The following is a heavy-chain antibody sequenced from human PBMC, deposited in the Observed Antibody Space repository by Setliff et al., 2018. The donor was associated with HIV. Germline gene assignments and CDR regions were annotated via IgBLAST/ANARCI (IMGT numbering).Heavy chain of an antibody. CDR2: VIPIFGTA. CDR3: AREGDCSGGSCYYYYGMDV. CDR1: GGTFSSYA. Sequence: ASVKVSCKASGGTFSSYAISWVRQAPGQGLEWMGGVIPIFGTANYAQKFQGRVTITTDESTSTAYMELSSLRSEDTAVYYCAREGDCSGGSCYYYYGMDVWGQGTTVTVSS. V-gene: IGHV1-69*05. D-gene: IGHD2-15*01. J-gene: IGHJ6*02.